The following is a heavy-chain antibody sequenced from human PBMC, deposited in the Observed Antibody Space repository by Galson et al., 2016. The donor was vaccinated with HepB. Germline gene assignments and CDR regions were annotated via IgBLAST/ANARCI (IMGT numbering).Heavy chain of an antibody. V-gene: IGHV2-5*01. CDR3: AHRPDYGDYECAFNF. CDR2: IYWKGTK. CDR1: GFSMSTDGVG. D-gene: IGHD4-17*01. J-gene: IGHJ3*01. Sequence: PALVKPTQTLTLTCTLSGFSMSTDGVGVGWIRQPPGKALEWLALIYWKGTKRFSPSLRNRLSVTTDTSRNQVVLTMTDMDPVDTATYYCAHRPDYGDYECAFNFWGQGTMVTVSS.